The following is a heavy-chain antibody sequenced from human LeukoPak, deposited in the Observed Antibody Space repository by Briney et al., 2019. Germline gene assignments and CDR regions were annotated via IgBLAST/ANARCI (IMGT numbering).Heavy chain of an antibody. Sequence: SVTLSLTCTVSGGSISSSSYYWGWIRQPPGKGLEWIGSIYYSGSTYYNPSLKSRVTISVDTSKNQLSLKLSSVTAADTAVYYCARAFILNYYYMDVWGKGTTVTVSS. J-gene: IGHJ6*03. V-gene: IGHV4-39*07. CDR3: ARAFILNYYYMDV. CDR2: IYYSGST. CDR1: GGSISSSSYY. D-gene: IGHD2-21*01.